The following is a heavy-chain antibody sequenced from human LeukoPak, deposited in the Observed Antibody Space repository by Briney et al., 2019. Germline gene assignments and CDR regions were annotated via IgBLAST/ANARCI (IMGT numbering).Heavy chain of an antibody. J-gene: IGHJ4*02. CDR3: ARETSSSSWTYFDY. CDR1: GGTFSSYA. V-gene: IGHV1-69*05. Sequence: GASVKVSCKASGGTFSSYAISWVRQAPGQGLEWMGGIIPIFGTANYAQKFQGRVTMTTDTSTSTAYMELRSLRSDDTAVYYCARETSSSSWTYFDYWGQGTLVTVSS. D-gene: IGHD6-13*01. CDR2: IIPIFGTA.